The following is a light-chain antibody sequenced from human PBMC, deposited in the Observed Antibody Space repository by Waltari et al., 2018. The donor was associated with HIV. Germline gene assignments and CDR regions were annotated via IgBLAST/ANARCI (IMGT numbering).Light chain of an antibody. CDR3: GTWDSNLNVGGYV. CDR2: END. V-gene: IGLV1-51*02. CDR1: SSKIGNNY. Sequence: QSVLTQPPSVSAAPGQKVTISCSGSSSKIGNNYVSCYQHLPGTAPKLLIIENDRRTSGSPALFARSKSGTSDILGIIGLQTGDEANYYCGTWDSNLNVGGYVFGPGTKVTVL. J-gene: IGLJ1*01.